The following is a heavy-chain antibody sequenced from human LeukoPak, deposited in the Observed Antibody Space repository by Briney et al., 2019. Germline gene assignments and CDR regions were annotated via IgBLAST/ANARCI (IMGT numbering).Heavy chain of an antibody. D-gene: IGHD2-2*01. CDR2: IYYSGST. Sequence: SETLSLTCTVSGGSISSYYWSWIRQPPGTGLEWIGYIYYSGSTNYHPSLKSRVTISVDTSKNQLSLKLSSVTAADTAVYYCARHQYCSSTSCYEYFQHWGQGTLVTVSS. V-gene: IGHV4-59*08. CDR1: GGSISSYY. J-gene: IGHJ1*01. CDR3: ARHQYCSSTSCYEYFQH.